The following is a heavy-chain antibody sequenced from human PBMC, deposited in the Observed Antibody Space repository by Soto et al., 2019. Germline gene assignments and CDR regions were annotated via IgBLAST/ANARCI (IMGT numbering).Heavy chain of an antibody. V-gene: IGHV4-34*01. D-gene: IGHD2-8*02. Sequence: QVQLQQWDAGLLKPSETLSLTCAVYGGSFSGYYWTWIRQPPGTGLEWIGEINHSGSTNYNPFLNSRVTISVDTSKNQFSLKLTSVTAADTAVYYCARDKITGLFDYWGQGPLVTVSS. J-gene: IGHJ4*02. CDR3: ARDKITGLFDY. CDR2: INHSGST. CDR1: GGSFSGYY.